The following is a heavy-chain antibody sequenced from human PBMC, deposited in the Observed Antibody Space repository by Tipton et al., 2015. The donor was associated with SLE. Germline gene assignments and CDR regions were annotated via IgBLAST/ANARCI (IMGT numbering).Heavy chain of an antibody. CDR3: ARIGYRAYFQH. CDR2: IYYSGST. J-gene: IGHJ1*01. D-gene: IGHD6-25*01. V-gene: IGHV4-39*07. CDR1: GDTISDHY. Sequence: TLSLTCTVSGDTISDHYWGWIRQPPGKGLEWIGSIYYSGSTYYNPSLKSRVTISVDTSKNQFSLKLSSVTAADTAVYYCARIGYRAYFQHWGQGTLVTVSS.